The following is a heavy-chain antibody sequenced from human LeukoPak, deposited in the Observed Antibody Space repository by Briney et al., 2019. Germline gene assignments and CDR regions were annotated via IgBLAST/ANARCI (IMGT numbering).Heavy chain of an antibody. Sequence: SVKVSCKASGGTFSSYAISWVRQAPGQGLEWMGGIIPIFGTANYAQKFQGRVTITTAESTSTAYMELSSLRSEDTAVYYCARDLASCHARKCGAFDIWGQGTMVTVSS. CDR1: GGTFSSYA. CDR2: IIPIFGTA. J-gene: IGHJ3*02. CDR3: ARDLASCHARKCGAFDI. V-gene: IGHV1-69*05. D-gene: IGHD2-2*01.